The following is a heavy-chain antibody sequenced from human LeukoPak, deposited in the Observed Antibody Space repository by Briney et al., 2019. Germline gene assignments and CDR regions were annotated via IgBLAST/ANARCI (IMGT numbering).Heavy chain of an antibody. CDR2: ISGSGDSA. V-gene: IGHV3-23*01. CDR3: AKGDGINHYHWFDP. Sequence: GGSLRLSCAAPEFTFSSYAMNWVRQAPGQGLEWVYGISGSGDSAYYADSVKGRFTISRDNSKNTLYLQMNSLRVEDTALYYCAKGDGINHYHWFDPWGQGTQVTVSS. J-gene: IGHJ5*02. D-gene: IGHD2-21*02. CDR1: EFTFSSYA.